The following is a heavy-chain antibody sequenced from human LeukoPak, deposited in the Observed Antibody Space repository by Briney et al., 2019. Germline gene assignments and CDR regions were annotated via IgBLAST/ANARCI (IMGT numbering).Heavy chain of an antibody. CDR1: GGSISSGGYS. Sequence: SQTLSLTCAVSGGSISSGGYSWSWIRQPPGKGLEWIGYIYYSGSTYYNPSLKSRVTISVDTSKNQFSLKLSSVTAADTAVYYCARESVQLWASFDYWGQGTLVTVSS. D-gene: IGHD5-18*01. CDR3: ARESVQLWASFDY. CDR2: IYYSGST. J-gene: IGHJ4*02. V-gene: IGHV4-31*11.